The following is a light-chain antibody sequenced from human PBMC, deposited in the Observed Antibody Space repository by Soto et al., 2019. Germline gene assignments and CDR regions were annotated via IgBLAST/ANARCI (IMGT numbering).Light chain of an antibody. V-gene: IGLV3-21*01. CDR3: QVWDNGTDQQV. J-gene: IGLJ2*01. CDR1: NIGSIS. CDR2: YDH. Sequence: SYELTQPPSVSVTPGKTATIACGGDNIGSISVHWYQHKPGQAPLLVISYDHDRPSGIPERFSGSNSGSTATLTISRVEAGDEADYYCQVWDNGTDQQVFGGGTKLTVL.